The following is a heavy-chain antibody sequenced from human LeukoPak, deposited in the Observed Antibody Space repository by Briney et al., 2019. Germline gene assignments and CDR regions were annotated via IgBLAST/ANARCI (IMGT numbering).Heavy chain of an antibody. CDR2: IKEDGSNK. Sequence: GGSLRLSCTTSGFTFDSYWMSWVRQAPGKGLEWVANIKEDGSNKYYADSVKGRFTISRDNSKNTLYLQMNSLRAEDTAVYYCASGPRGFDYWGQGTLVTVSS. J-gene: IGHJ4*02. D-gene: IGHD3/OR15-3a*01. CDR1: GFTFDSYW. CDR3: ASGPRGFDY. V-gene: IGHV3-7*02.